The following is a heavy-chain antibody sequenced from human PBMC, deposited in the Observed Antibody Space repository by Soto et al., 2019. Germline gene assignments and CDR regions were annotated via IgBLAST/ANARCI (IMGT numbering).Heavy chain of an antibody. V-gene: IGHV2-70*01. J-gene: IGHJ6*02. Sequence: SGPTLVNPTQTLTLTCTFSGFSLSTSGMCVSWIRQPPGKALEWLALIDWDDDKYYSTSLKTRITISKDTSKNQVVLTMTNMDPVDTATYYCARISALRAYYYGMDVWGQGTTVTVSS. CDR1: GFSLSTSGMC. CDR2: IDWDDDK. CDR3: ARISALRAYYYGMDV. D-gene: IGHD5-12*01.